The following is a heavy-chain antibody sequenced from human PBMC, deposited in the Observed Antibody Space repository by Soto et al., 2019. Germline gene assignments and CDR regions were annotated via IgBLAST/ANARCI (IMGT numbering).Heavy chain of an antibody. Sequence: GGSLGLSCAASGFNFSSDVMNWVRQTPGKGLEWVASIFGSGITTYYADSVKGRFTISRDNSKNTLHLQLNSLRAEDTALYYCAKSQSGSFFAAFDLWGQGSLVTVS. J-gene: IGHJ3*01. D-gene: IGHD1-26*01. CDR3: AKSQSGSFFAAFDL. CDR1: GFNFSSDV. CDR2: IFGSGITT. V-gene: IGHV3-23*01.